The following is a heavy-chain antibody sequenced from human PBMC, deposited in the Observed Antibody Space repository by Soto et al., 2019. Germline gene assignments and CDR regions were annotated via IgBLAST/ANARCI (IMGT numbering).Heavy chain of an antibody. Sequence: ASETLSLTCTVSGGSISSYYWSWIRQPPGKGLEWIGYIYYSGSTNYNPSLKSRVTISVDTSKNQFSLKLSSVTAADTAVYYCARDTASGSFLATDAFDIWGQGTMVTVSS. J-gene: IGHJ3*02. CDR1: GGSISSYY. V-gene: IGHV4-59*01. D-gene: IGHD1-26*01. CDR2: IYYSGST. CDR3: ARDTASGSFLATDAFDI.